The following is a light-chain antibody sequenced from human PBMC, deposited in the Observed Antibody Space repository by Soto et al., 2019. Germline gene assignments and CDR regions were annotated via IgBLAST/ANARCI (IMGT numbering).Light chain of an antibody. CDR3: QQYENLPT. CDR2: DAS. J-gene: IGKJ5*01. V-gene: IGKV1-33*01. Sequence: IQVTQSSSSLSASVGDRVTITCQASQNINNYLNWYQQKPGRAPKLLIYDASNLEAGVPSRFRGSGSGTDFTFNISRLQPEDIATYYCQQYENLPTFGRGTRLE. CDR1: QNINNY.